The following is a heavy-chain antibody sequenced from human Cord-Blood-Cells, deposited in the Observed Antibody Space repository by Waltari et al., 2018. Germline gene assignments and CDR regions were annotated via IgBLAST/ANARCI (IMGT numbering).Heavy chain of an antibody. Sequence: QVQLVQSGAEVKKPGASVKVSCKASGYTFTGYYMHWVRQAPGQGREWMGGINPKSGGTNNEQKFQGRVTRTGERSISTPYMERSRLRCDATAVYDGARGPGGKGGDYWGQGTLVTVSS. CDR3: ARGPGGKGGDY. J-gene: IGHJ4*02. V-gene: IGHV1-2*02. D-gene: IGHD3-16*01. CDR2: INPKSGGT. CDR1: GYTFTGYY.